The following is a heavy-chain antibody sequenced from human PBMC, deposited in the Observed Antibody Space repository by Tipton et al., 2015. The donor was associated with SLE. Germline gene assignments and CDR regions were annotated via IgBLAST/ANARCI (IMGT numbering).Heavy chain of an antibody. V-gene: IGHV4-34*01. CDR3: ARVGLWSGLYYFDY. CDR1: GGSFSGYY. D-gene: IGHD3-3*01. J-gene: IGHJ4*02. CDR2: INHSGST. Sequence: LRLSCAVYGGSFSGYYWSWIRQPPGKGLEWIGEINHSGSTNYNPSLKSRVTISVDTSKNQFSLKLSSVTAADTAVYYCARVGLWSGLYYFDYWGQGTLVTVSS.